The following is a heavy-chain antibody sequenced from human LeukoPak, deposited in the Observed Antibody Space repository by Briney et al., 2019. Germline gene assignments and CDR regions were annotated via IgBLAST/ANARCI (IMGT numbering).Heavy chain of an antibody. CDR1: GYTFTSYG. D-gene: IGHD6-13*01. Sequence: ASVKVSCKASGYTFTSYGISWVRQAPGQGLEWMGGIIPIFGTANYAQKFQGRVTITTDESTSTAYMELSSLRSEDTAVYYCARGRGSYSSSWYGYYYMDVWGKGTTVTVSS. V-gene: IGHV1-69*05. CDR3: ARGRGSYSSSWYGYYYMDV. CDR2: IIPIFGTA. J-gene: IGHJ6*03.